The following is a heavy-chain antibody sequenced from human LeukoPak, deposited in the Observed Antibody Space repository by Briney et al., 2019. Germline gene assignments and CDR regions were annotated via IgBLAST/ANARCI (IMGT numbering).Heavy chain of an antibody. D-gene: IGHD3-10*01. CDR2: IRYDGSNK. J-gene: IGHJ5*02. CDR3: ANFESSGSHPATWFDP. V-gene: IGHV3-30*02. CDR1: GFTFSSYG. Sequence: GGSLRLSCAASGFTFSSYGMHWVRQAPGKGLEWVAFIRYDGSNKYYADSVKGRFTISRDNSKNTLYLQMNSLRAEDTAVYYCANFESSGSHPATWFDPWGQGTLVTVSS.